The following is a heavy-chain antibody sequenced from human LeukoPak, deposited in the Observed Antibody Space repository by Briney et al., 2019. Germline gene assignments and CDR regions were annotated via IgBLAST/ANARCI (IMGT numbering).Heavy chain of an antibody. D-gene: IGHD3-16*01. CDR3: AKDGSDYVWRTYFGGLNLDY. Sequence: GGSLRLSCAASGFTVSSNYMSWVRQAPGKGLEWVAFIQYDGSHKSYADSVKGRFTISRDNSKNTLFLQMNSLRPEDTAVYYCAKDGSDYVWRTYFGGLNLDYWGQGTLVTVSS. CDR2: IQYDGSHK. CDR1: GFTVSSNY. V-gene: IGHV3-30*02. J-gene: IGHJ4*02.